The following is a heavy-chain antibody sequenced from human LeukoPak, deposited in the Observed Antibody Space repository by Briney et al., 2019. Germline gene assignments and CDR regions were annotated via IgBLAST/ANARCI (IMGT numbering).Heavy chain of an antibody. D-gene: IGHD3-16*01. CDR1: GFTFSSYA. J-gene: IGHJ4*02. Sequence: GGSLRLSCAASGFTFSSYAMSWVRQAPGKGLEWVSAISGSGGSTYYADSVKGRFTTSRDNSKNTLYLQMNSLRAEDTAVYYCAKDGGGYDLAYYFDYWGQGTLVTVSS. V-gene: IGHV3-23*01. CDR2: ISGSGGST. CDR3: AKDGGGYDLAYYFDY.